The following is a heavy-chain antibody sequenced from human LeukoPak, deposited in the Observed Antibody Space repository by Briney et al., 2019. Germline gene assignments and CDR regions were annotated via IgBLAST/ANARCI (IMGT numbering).Heavy chain of an antibody. CDR1: GFTFSSYA. V-gene: IGHV3-23*01. J-gene: IGHJ4*02. Sequence: GGSLRLSCAASGFTFSSYALSWVRQAPGKGLEWVSAISGSGGSTYYADSVKGRFTISRDNSKNTLYLQMNSLRAEDTAVYYCAKDPYYYGSGSYPDYWGQGTLVTVSS. D-gene: IGHD3-10*01. CDR2: ISGSGGST. CDR3: AKDPYYYGSGSYPDY.